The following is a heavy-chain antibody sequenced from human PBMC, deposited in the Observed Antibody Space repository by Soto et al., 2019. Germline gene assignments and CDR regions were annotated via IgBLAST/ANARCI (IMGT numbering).Heavy chain of an antibody. Sequence: EVQLLESGGGLVQPGGSLRLSCAASGFTFSSYAMSWVRQAPGKGLEWVSAISGSGGSTYYADSVKGRFTISRDNSKNTLYLQMNCLRAEDTAVYYCAKARSLRFLELVDYWGQGTLVTVSS. CDR2: ISGSGGST. D-gene: IGHD3-3*01. CDR1: GFTFSSYA. J-gene: IGHJ4*02. V-gene: IGHV3-23*01. CDR3: AKARSLRFLELVDY.